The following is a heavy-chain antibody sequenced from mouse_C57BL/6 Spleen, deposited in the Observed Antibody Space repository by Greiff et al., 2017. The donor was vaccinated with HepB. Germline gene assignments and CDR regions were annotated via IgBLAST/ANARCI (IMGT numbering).Heavy chain of an antibody. CDR3: ARIAYSNYVAY. J-gene: IGHJ3*01. CDR1: GYSLTTFGMG. CDR2: IWWDDDK. D-gene: IGHD2-5*01. V-gene: IGHV8-8*01. Sequence: QVTLQESGPGILQPATSLRLSCSFSGYSLTTFGMGVGWIRHPAGRGLDWVAHIWWDDDKYYNQALKSRLTISKDTSKNQVFLKLANVDTADTATYYCARIAYSNYVAYWGQGTPVTVSS.